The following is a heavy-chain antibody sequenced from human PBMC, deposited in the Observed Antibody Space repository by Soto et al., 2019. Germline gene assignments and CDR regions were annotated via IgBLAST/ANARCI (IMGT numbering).Heavy chain of an antibody. V-gene: IGHV3-33*01. CDR2: IWYDGSNK. D-gene: IGHD6-19*01. CDR3: ARDGGAAGIGSWDPYFDY. Sequence: QVQLVESGGGVVQPGRSLRLSCAASGFTFSSYGMHWVRQAPGKGLEWVAVIWYDGSNKYYADSVKGRFTISRDNCKNTLYLQMNSLRAEDTAVYYCARDGGAAGIGSWDPYFDYWGQGTLVTVSS. CDR1: GFTFSSYG. J-gene: IGHJ4*02.